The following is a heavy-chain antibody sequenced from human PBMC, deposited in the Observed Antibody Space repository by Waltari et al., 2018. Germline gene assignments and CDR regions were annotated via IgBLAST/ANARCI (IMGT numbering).Heavy chain of an antibody. Sequence: QVQLVESGGGVVQPGRSLRLSCAASGFTFSSYAMHWVRQAPGKGLEWVAVISYDGSNKYYADSVKGRFTISRDNSKNTLYLQMNSLRAEDTAVYYCAVSNWFDPWGQGTLVTVSS. V-gene: IGHV3-30-3*01. D-gene: IGHD3-10*01. CDR2: ISYDGSNK. CDR1: GFTFSSYA. CDR3: AVSNWFDP. J-gene: IGHJ5*02.